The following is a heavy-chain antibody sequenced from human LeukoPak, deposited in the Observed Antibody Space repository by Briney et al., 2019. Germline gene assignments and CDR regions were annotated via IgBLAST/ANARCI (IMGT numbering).Heavy chain of an antibody. CDR2: INPNSGGT. J-gene: IGHJ4*02. Sequence: ASVKVSCKASGYTFTGYYMHWVRQAPGQGLEWRGWINPNSGGTNYAQKFQGRVTMTRDTSISTAYMELSRLRSDDTAVYYCARVRGYYGSGSYPFDYWGQGTLVTVSS. CDR1: GYTFTGYY. CDR3: ARVRGYYGSGSYPFDY. D-gene: IGHD3-10*01. V-gene: IGHV1-2*02.